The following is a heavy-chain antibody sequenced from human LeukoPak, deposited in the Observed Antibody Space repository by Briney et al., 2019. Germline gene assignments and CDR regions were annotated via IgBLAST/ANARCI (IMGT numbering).Heavy chain of an antibody. V-gene: IGHV3-48*02. CDR1: GFIFSDDN. D-gene: IGHD3-22*01. CDR3: AREPPGNYDSSGHYYAYFDC. J-gene: IGHJ4*02. Sequence: GGSLRLSCAASGFIFSDDNMNWVRQAPGRGLEWVSYISSGSSTIYYADSVEGRFTISRDNAKNSLYLQLNSLTDEDTAVYYCAREPPGNYDSSGHYYAYFDCWGQGTLVTVSS. CDR2: ISSGSSTI.